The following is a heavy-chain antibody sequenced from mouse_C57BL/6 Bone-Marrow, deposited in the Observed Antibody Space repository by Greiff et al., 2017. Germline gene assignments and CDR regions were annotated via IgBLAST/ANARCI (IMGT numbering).Heavy chain of an antibody. CDR1: GFTFSSYS. J-gene: IGHJ2*01. D-gene: IGHD4-1*01. CDR2: ISDGGSYT. Sequence: EVHLVESGGGLVKPGGSLKLSCAASGFTFSSYSMSWVRQTPEKRLEWVATISDGGSYTYYPDNVKGRFTIPRDNAKNNLYLQMSHMKSEDTAMYYCARESANWDYFDDWGQGTTLTVSS. V-gene: IGHV5-4*01. CDR3: ARESANWDYFDD.